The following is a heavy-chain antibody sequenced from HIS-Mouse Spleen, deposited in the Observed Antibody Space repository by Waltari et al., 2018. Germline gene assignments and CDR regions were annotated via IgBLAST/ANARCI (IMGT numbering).Heavy chain of an antibody. CDR1: GGSISSSSYY. J-gene: IGHJ3*02. V-gene: IGHV4-39*07. CDR2: IYYSGST. CDR3: ARDLSAFDI. Sequence: QLQLQESGPGLVKPSETLSLTCTVSGGSISSSSYYWGWIRQPPGQGLEWIGSIYYSGSTYYNPSLKSRVTISVDTSKNQFSLKLSSVTAADTAVYYCARDLSAFDIWGQGTMVTVSS.